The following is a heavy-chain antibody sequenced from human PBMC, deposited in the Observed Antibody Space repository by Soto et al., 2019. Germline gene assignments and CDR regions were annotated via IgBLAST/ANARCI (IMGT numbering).Heavy chain of an antibody. V-gene: IGHV4-4*02. Sequence: SETLSLTCAVSGGSVTTNYLWGWVRQSPVTGLEWIGDMSHSGPTNYSPSLKSRVTLSVDTSKNQFSLKVNSMTAADTAIYYCATEGGIVDANWFGPWGQGTLVTVSS. CDR3: ATEGGIVDANWFGP. CDR2: MSHSGPT. J-gene: IGHJ5*02. D-gene: IGHD1-26*01. CDR1: GGSVTTNYL.